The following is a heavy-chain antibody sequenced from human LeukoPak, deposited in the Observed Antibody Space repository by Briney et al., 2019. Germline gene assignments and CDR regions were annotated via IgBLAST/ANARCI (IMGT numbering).Heavy chain of an antibody. D-gene: IGHD5/OR15-5a*01. CDR3: ARVLKRVYAGTAIDS. CDR1: GFTFSDHY. Sequence: GGSLRLSCAASGFTFSDHYMDWVRQAPGKGREWVGRIRNKADSYTTEYAAAVKGRFTISRDESKTPLHLQMNSLTTEETAVYYCARVLKRVYAGTAIDSWGQGTLVTVSS. J-gene: IGHJ4*02. CDR2: IRNKADSYTT. V-gene: IGHV3-72*01.